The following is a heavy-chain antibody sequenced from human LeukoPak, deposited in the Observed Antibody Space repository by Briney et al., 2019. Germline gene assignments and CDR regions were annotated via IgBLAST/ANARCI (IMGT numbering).Heavy chain of an antibody. D-gene: IGHD6-19*01. Sequence: RASVKVSCKTSGYTFANYGISWVRQAPGQGPEWMGWINTNNGNTNYAQILQGRVTMTTDASTSTAYMELRSLRSDDTAVYYCARVTVAGTFDGDYWGQGTLVTVSS. CDR1: GYTFANYG. J-gene: IGHJ4*02. V-gene: IGHV1-18*01. CDR3: ARVTVAGTFDGDY. CDR2: INTNNGNT.